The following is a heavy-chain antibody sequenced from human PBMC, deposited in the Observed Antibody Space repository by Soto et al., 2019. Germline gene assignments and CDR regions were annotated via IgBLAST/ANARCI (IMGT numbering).Heavy chain of an antibody. V-gene: IGHV3-53*01. CDR1: GFTVSSNY. CDR3: ARERLLEWLLYLDY. Sequence: EVQLVESGGGLIQPGGSLRLSCAASGFTVSSNYMSWVRQAPGKGLEWVSVIYSGGSTYYADSVKGRFTISRDNSKNTLYLQMNSLRAEDTAVYYCARERLLEWLLYLDYWGQGTLVTVSS. D-gene: IGHD3-3*01. J-gene: IGHJ4*02. CDR2: IYSGGST.